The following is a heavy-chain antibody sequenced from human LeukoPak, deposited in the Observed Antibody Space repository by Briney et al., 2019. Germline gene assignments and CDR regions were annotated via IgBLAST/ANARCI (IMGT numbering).Heavy chain of an antibody. CDR3: ASPLSGWFGFDY. CDR1: GGTFSSYA. D-gene: IGHD2-15*01. V-gene: IGHV1-69*06. J-gene: IGHJ4*02. Sequence: SVKVSCKASGGTFSSYAISWVRQAPGQGLEWMGGIIPIFGTANYAQKFQGRVTITEDKSTSTAYMELSSLRSEDTAVYYCASPLSGWFGFDYWGQGTLVTVSS. CDR2: IIPIFGTA.